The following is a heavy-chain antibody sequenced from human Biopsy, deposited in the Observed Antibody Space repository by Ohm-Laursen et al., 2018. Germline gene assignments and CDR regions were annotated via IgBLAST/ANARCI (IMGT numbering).Heavy chain of an antibody. J-gene: IGHJ1*01. CDR3: ARGSNEYGGLYFPH. V-gene: IGHV4-59*01. CDR2: ISYTGYT. Sequence: TLSLTCTLSGDSITCSYWSWIRQPPGKGLEWIGHISYTGYTSYKSSLKSRVTISLDTSRKHFSLRLTSLAAADTAVYYCARGSNEYGGLYFPHWGQGTLVTVSS. D-gene: IGHD4-23*01. CDR1: GDSITCSY.